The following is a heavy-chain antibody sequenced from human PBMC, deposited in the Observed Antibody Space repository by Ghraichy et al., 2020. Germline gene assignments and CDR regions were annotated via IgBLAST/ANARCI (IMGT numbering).Heavy chain of an antibody. D-gene: IGHD6-13*01. V-gene: IGHV4-59*01. J-gene: IGHJ4*02. CDR3: AREIAAAGIFYFDY. CDR2: IYYSGST. CDR1: GGSISSYY. Sequence: SQTLSLTCTVSGGSISSYYWSWIRQPPGKGLEWIGYIYYSGSTNYNPSLKSRVTISVDTSKNQFSLKLSSVTAADTAMYYCAREIAAAGIFYFDYWGQGTLVTVSS.